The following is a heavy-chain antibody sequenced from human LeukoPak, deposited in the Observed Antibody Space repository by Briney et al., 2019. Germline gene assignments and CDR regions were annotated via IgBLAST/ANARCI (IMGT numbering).Heavy chain of an antibody. D-gene: IGHD1-26*01. CDR2: INHSGST. CDR3: ARGIVGVTDFDY. J-gene: IGHJ4*02. CDR1: GGSFSGYY. Sequence: SETLSLTCAVYGGSFSGYYWSWIRQPPGKGLEWIGEINHSGSTNYNPSLKSRVTISVDTSKNQFSLKLSSVPAADTAVYYCARGIVGVTDFDYWSQGALVPVSS. V-gene: IGHV4-34*01.